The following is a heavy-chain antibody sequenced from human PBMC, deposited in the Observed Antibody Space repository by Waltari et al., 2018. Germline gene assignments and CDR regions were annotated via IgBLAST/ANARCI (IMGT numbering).Heavy chain of an antibody. CDR3: VSGGWGFYFDY. CDR2: ISSSTTYI. V-gene: IGHV3-21*01. CDR1: GFSFGRYS. D-gene: IGHD7-27*01. J-gene: IGHJ4*02. Sequence: EVQLVESGGGLVKPGGSLRLSCGASGFSFGRYSMNWVRQAPGKGLEWVSSISSSTTYIHYADSVKGRFTISRDNAKNSLYLQMNSLRVEDTAVYYCVSGGWGFYFDYWGQGTVVTVSS.